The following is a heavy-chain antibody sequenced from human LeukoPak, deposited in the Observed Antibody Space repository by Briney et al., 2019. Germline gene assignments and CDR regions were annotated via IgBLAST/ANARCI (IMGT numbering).Heavy chain of an antibody. CDR2: ITNDGSST. J-gene: IGHJ4*02. CDR1: GLTFSSHW. D-gene: IGHD3-22*01. V-gene: IGHV3-74*01. CDR3: AAYYYDSSGFDY. Sequence: HPGGSLRLSCAASGLTFSSHWMHWVRQAPGKGLVWVSRITNDGSSTTYADSVKGRFTISRDNAKNMLYLQMNSLRAEDTAVYYCAAYYYDSSGFDYWGQGTLVTVSS.